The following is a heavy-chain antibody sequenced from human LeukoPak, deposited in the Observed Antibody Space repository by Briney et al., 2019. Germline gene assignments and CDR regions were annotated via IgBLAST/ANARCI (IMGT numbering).Heavy chain of an antibody. CDR2: IDQDGSAK. D-gene: IGHD1-26*01. CDR1: GFTFSDYG. V-gene: IGHV3-7*01. CDR3: ARDLFSGSYHEDF. Sequence: PGGSLRLSCAASGFTFSDYGMHWVRQAPGKGLEWVANIDQDGSAKYYVDSVKGRFTIYRDDAKNSLYLQMNSLRAEDSAMYYCARDLFSGSYHEDFWGQGTQVTVSS. J-gene: IGHJ4*02.